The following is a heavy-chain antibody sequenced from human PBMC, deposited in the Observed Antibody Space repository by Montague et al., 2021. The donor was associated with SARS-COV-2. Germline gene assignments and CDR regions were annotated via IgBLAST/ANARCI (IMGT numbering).Heavy chain of an antibody. CDR2: IYSTGDT. V-gene: IGHV4-30-4*08. D-gene: IGHD2-21*02. Sequence: TLSLTCTVSGGAINRGDYYWTRIRQPPGKGLEWIGNIYSTGDTSYSPSLKGRVGISLDTSKNQVSLNLRSVAAADTAVYYCAREVVHVDVLTDIPKILYYGLDVWGQGTTVTVSS. CDR1: GGAINRGDYY. CDR3: AREVVHVDVLTDIPKILYYGLDV. J-gene: IGHJ6*02.